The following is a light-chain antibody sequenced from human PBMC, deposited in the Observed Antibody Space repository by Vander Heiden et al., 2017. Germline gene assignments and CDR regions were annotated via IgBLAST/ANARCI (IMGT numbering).Light chain of an antibody. CDR3: MQGAHWPWT. V-gene: IGKV2-30*01. Sequence: DVVMTQSPLSLPVTLGKPASISCRSSQSLVYRDGNTYLNWFQQRPGQSPRRLIYKVSNRDSGVPDRFSGSGSGTDFTLIISRVEADDVGVYYCMQGAHWPWTFGQGTKVEIK. CDR1: QSLVYRDGNTY. CDR2: KVS. J-gene: IGKJ1*01.